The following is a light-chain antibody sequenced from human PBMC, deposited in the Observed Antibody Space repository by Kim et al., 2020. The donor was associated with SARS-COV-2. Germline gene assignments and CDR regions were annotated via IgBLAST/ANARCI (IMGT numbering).Light chain of an antibody. CDR1: QIVSSS. Sequence: LAPGERAPLSCTPSQIVSSSLAWYQQKPGQAPSLLLYDASNTATGIPARFSGCGSGTDFTLTISSLEPEDFAVYYCQQRTNWPPLFGGGTKVDIK. V-gene: IGKV3-11*01. CDR2: DAS. CDR3: QQRTNWPPL. J-gene: IGKJ4*01.